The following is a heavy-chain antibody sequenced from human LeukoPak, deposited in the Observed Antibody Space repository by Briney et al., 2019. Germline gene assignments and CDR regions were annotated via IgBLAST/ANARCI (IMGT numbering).Heavy chain of an antibody. CDR3: ATPSRRCGGDCYWGPAYY. Sequence: GASLKVSCKASGGTFNSYAISSVRQAPRQGLEWMGWIIPIFGTANYAQKFQGRVTITADESTSTAYMELSSLRSEDTAVYYCATPSRRCGGDCYWGPAYYWGQGTLVTVSS. V-gene: IGHV1-69*13. CDR2: IIPIFGTA. D-gene: IGHD2-21*02. CDR1: GGTFNSYA. J-gene: IGHJ4*02.